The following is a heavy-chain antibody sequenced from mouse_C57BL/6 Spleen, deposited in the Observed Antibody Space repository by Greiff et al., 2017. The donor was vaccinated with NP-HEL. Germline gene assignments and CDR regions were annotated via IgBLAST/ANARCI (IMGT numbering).Heavy chain of an antibody. CDR1: GFTFSDYG. V-gene: IGHV5-17*01. D-gene: IGHD1-1*01. Sequence: EVQLMASGGGLVKPGGSLKLSCAASGFTFSDYGMHWVRQAPEKGLEWVAYISSGSSTIYYADTVKGRFTISRDNAKNTLFLQMTSLRSEDTAMYYCARELLRGYAMDYWGQGTSVTVSS. J-gene: IGHJ4*01. CDR2: ISSGSSTI. CDR3: ARELLRGYAMDY.